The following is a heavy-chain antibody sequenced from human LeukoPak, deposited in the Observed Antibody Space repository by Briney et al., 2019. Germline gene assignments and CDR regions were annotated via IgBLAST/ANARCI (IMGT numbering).Heavy chain of an antibody. V-gene: IGHV3-20*04. CDR3: ARGFIGGPFDN. Sequence: SGGSLRLSCAASGFSFSSYWMHWVRQAPGKGPEWVSGVKRNGGSTGYGDSVKGRFTISRDNAKNSVYLQMNSLRAEDTALYYCARGFIGGPFDNWGQGTLVAVSS. CDR2: VKRNGGST. D-gene: IGHD1-26*01. CDR1: GFSFSSYW. J-gene: IGHJ4*02.